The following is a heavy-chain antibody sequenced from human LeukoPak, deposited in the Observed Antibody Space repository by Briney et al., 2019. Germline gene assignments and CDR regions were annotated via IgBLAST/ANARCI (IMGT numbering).Heavy chain of an antibody. D-gene: IGHD6-19*01. CDR3: AASSGWRQLNYMDV. V-gene: IGHV1-69*06. Sequence: SVKVSCKASGGTFSSYAISWVRQAPGQGLEWMGGIIPIFGTANYAQKFQGRVTITADKSTSTAYMELRSLRSDDTAVYYCAASSGWRQLNYMDVWGKGTTVTVSS. CDR1: GGTFSSYA. CDR2: IIPIFGTA. J-gene: IGHJ6*03.